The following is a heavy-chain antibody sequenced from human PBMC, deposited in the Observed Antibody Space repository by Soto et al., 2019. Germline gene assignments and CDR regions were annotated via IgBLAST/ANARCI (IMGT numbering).Heavy chain of an antibody. D-gene: IGHD1-26*01. Sequence: EVQLLESGGGLIQPGGSLRLSCAASGFSITSYAMSWVRQAPGKGLEWVSTISGNGANIFYGDSVKGRFTISRDTSENTVDLQMNSLRAEEDTAVYYCAKKMSGSYTYFDYWGQGTLVTVSS. V-gene: IGHV3-23*01. CDR3: AKKMSGSYTYFDY. CDR1: GFSITSYA. CDR2: ISGNGANI. J-gene: IGHJ4*02.